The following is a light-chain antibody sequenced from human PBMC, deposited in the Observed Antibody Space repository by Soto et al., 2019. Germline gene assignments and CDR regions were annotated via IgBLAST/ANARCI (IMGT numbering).Light chain of an antibody. Sequence: EIVLTQCPGTLSLSPGERATLSCGASQSVSSSYLAWYQQKPGQAPRLLIYGASSRATGIPNRFSGSGSGTDFTLTISRLEPEDFAIYYCQFYGSSLITFGQGTRLEIK. V-gene: IGKV3-20*01. J-gene: IGKJ5*01. CDR3: QFYGSSLIT. CDR2: GAS. CDR1: QSVSSSY.